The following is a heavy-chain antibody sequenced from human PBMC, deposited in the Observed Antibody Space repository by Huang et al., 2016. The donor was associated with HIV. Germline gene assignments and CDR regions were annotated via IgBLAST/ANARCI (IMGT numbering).Heavy chain of an antibody. CDR2: SGSDSGYI. CDR1: GFAFSGYG. CDR3: AYQQWLVGGLNH. D-gene: IGHD6-19*01. V-gene: IGHV3-21*02. J-gene: IGHJ5*02. Sequence: EVELVESGGGLVKPGGSLRLSCAASGFAFSGYGMNWVRQAPGKGLEWVALSGSDSGYIYYADAVKCRVTISRDNAKSSIYLQLDSLRAEDTAVYYCAYQQWLVGGLNHWGQGTLVVVSS.